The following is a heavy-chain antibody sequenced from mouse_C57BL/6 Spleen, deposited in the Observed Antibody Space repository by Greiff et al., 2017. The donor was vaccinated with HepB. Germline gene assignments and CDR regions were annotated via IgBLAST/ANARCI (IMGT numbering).Heavy chain of an antibody. D-gene: IGHD2-1*01. CDR1: GFTFSDYG. CDR2: ISSGSSTI. V-gene: IGHV5-17*01. Sequence: EVQLVESGGGLVKPGGSLKLSCAASGFTFSDYGMHWVRQAPEKGLEWVAYISSGSSTIYYADTVKGRFTISRDNAKNTLFLQMTSLRSEDTAMYYCARPLYGNLAWFAYWGQGTLVTVSA. J-gene: IGHJ3*01. CDR3: ARPLYGNLAWFAY.